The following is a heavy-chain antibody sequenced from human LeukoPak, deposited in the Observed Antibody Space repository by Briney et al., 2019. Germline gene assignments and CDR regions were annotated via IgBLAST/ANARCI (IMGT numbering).Heavy chain of an antibody. J-gene: IGHJ4*01. V-gene: IGHV4-31*03. CDR3: ARGDSSTFWFDY. Sequence: PSQTLSLTCTVSGGSISSGGYYWSWSRQHPGTGLEWIGYIYYSGSTYYNPSLKSRVTISVDTSKNQFSLKLSSVTAADTAVYYCARGDSSTFWFDYWAHGTLVTVSS. D-gene: IGHD2/OR15-2a*01. CDR2: IYYSGST. CDR1: GGSISSGGYY.